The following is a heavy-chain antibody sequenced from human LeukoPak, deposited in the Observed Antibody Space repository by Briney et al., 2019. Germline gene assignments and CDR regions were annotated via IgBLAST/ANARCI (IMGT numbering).Heavy chain of an antibody. Sequence: ASVKVSCKASGYTFTRYGISWVRQAPGQGLEWMGWISAYNGNTNYAQKLQGRVTMTTDTSTSTAYMELRSLRSDDTAVYYCAREYRLLSPFDYWGQGTLVTVSS. CDR1: GYTFTRYG. V-gene: IGHV1-18*04. D-gene: IGHD2-2*01. CDR2: ISAYNGNT. CDR3: AREYRLLSPFDY. J-gene: IGHJ4*02.